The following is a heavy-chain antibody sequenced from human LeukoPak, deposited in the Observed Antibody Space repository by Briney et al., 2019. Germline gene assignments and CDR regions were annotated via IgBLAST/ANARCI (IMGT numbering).Heavy chain of an antibody. CDR2: ISYDGSNK. V-gene: IGHV3-30*03. CDR1: GFTFSSYG. Sequence: PGGSLRLSCAAAGFTFSSYGMHWVRQAPGKGLEWVAVISYDGSNKYYADSVKGRFTISRDNSKNTLYLQMNSLRAEDTAVYYCAILTVTTAYWGQGTLVTVSS. CDR3: AILTVTTAY. J-gene: IGHJ4*02. D-gene: IGHD4-17*01.